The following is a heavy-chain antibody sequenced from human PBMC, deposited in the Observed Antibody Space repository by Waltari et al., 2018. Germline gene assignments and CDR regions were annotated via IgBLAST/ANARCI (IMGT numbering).Heavy chain of an antibody. V-gene: IGHV1-3*01. J-gene: IGHJ4*02. CDR2: ISGGNGNT. D-gene: IGHD4-17*01. CDR3: ARGWTTLSY. CDR1: GYTFSSYI. Sequence: QVQLVQSGAEVKKPGASVKVSCKTSGYTFSSYIIHWVRQAPGQRLEWMGWISGGNGNTKYSQKFQDRVTFTRDTSASTAYMELSSLTSEDTAIYYCARGWTTLSYWGQGTLVTVSS.